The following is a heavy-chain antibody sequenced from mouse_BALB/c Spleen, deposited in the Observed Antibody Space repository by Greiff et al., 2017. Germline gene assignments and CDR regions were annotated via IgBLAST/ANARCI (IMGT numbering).Heavy chain of an antibody. Sequence: EVMLVESGGGLVKPGGSLKLSCAASGFTFSSYAMSWVRQTPEKRLEWVATISSGGSYTYYPDSVKGRFTISRDNAKNTLYLQMSSLRSEDTAMYYCARRIRNEGYFDYWGQGTTLTVSS. CDR1: GFTFSSYA. V-gene: IGHV5-9-1*01. D-gene: IGHD1-3*01. CDR2: ISSGGSYT. J-gene: IGHJ2*01. CDR3: ARRIRNEGYFDY.